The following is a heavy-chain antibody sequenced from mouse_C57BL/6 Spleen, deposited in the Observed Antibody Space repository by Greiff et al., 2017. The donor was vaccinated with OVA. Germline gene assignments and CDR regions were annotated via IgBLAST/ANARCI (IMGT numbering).Heavy chain of an antibody. Sequence: LQESGPELVKPGASVKISCKASGYSFTDYNMNWVKQSNGKSLEWIGVINPNYGTTSYNQKFKGKATLTVDQSSSTAYMQLNSLTSEDSAVYYCARDGVYDGYHYYYAMDYWGQGTSVTVSS. D-gene: IGHD2-3*01. J-gene: IGHJ4*01. CDR2: INPNYGTT. V-gene: IGHV1-39*01. CDR3: ARDGVYDGYHYYYAMDY. CDR1: GYSFTDYN.